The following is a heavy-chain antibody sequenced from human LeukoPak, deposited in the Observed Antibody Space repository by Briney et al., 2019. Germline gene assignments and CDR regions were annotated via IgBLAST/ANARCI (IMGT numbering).Heavy chain of an antibody. CDR2: IYYSGST. CDR3: ARQGGYNLFASDPYYFDY. V-gene: IGHV4-31*03. CDR1: GGSISSGGYY. J-gene: IGHJ4*02. D-gene: IGHD5-24*01. Sequence: SQTLSLTCTVSGGSISSGGYYWSWIRQHPGEGLEWIGYIYYSGSTYYNPSLKSRVTMSVDTSENQFSLKLGSVTAADTAVYYCARQGGYNLFASDPYYFDYWGQGTLVTVSS.